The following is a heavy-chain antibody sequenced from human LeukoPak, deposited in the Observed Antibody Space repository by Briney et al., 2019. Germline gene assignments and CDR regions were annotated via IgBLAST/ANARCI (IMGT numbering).Heavy chain of an antibody. J-gene: IGHJ4*02. CDR2: ISYDGSNK. V-gene: IGHV3-30*04. D-gene: IGHD6-13*01. Sequence: GRSLRLSCAASGFTFSSYAMHWVRQAPGKGLEGVAVISYDGSNKYYADSVKGRFTISRDNSKNTLYLQMNSLRAEDTAVYYCARTEYSSSGKFDYWGQGTLVTVSS. CDR3: ARTEYSSSGKFDY. CDR1: GFTFSSYA.